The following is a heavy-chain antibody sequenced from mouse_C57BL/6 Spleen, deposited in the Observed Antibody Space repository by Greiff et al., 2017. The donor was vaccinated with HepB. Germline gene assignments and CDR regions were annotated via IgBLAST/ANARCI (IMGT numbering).Heavy chain of an antibody. D-gene: IGHD1-1*01. V-gene: IGHV3-6*01. J-gene: IGHJ1*03. CDR3: ARWGTTVGYFDV. CDR1: GYSITSGYY. CDR2: ISYDGSN. Sequence: VQLKESGPGLVKPSQSLSLTCSVTGYSITSGYYWNWIRQFPGNKLEWMGYISYDGSNNYNPSLKNRISITRDTSKNQFFLKLNSVTTEDTATYYCARWGTTVGYFDVWGTGTTVTVSS.